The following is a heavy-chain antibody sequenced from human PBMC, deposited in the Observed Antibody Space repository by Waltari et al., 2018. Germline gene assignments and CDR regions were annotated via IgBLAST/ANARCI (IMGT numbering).Heavy chain of an antibody. CDR3: ATSNSGGRRSFDY. CDR1: GYTFSNYG. D-gene: IGHD2-15*01. J-gene: IGHJ4*02. V-gene: IGHV1-18*01. CDR2: ISGYNGNT. Sequence: QVQVLQSGAEVKKPGASVKVSCKASGYTFSNYGITWVRQAPGQGLEWMGWISGYNGNTKYAQKVQDRVTMTTDTSTGTAYMDLSSLRSEDTAVYYCATSNSGGRRSFDYWGQGTLVTVSS.